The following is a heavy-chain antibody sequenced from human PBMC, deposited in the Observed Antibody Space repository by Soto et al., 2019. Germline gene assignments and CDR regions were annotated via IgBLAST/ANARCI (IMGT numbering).Heavy chain of an antibody. Sequence: QVQLVQSGAEVKKPGSSVKVSCKASGGTFSSYAISWVRQAPGQGLEWMGGIIPIFGTANYAQKFQGRVTITADESTSTAYMELSSLRSEDTAVYYCARDSYCTYGVCLIWNTYYYYGMDVWGQGTTVTVSS. CDR1: GGTFSSYA. D-gene: IGHD2-8*01. V-gene: IGHV1-69*01. CDR2: IIPIFGTA. J-gene: IGHJ6*02. CDR3: ARDSYCTYGVCLIWNTYYYYGMDV.